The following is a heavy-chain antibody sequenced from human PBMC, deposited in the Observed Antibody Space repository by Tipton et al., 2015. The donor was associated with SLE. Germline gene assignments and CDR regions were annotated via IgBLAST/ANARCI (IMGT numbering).Heavy chain of an antibody. CDR3: ARRRFQSAPDY. D-gene: IGHD2-21*01. CDR1: GGSISSHY. Sequence: TLFLTCTVSGGSISSHYWTWIRQPPGKGLEWIGTIYYSGRTDYNPSLKSRVTMSVDTSMNQFSLRLRSVTAADTAVYYCARRRFQSAPDYWGQGTLVSVSS. J-gene: IGHJ4*02. V-gene: IGHV4-59*11. CDR2: IYYSGRT.